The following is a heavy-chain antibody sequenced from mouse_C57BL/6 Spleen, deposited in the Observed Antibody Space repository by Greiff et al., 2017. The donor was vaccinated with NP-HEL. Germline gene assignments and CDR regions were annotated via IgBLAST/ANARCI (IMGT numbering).Heavy chain of an antibody. V-gene: IGHV1-59*01. Sequence: QVQLKQPGAELVRPGTSVKLSCKASGYTFTSYWMHWVKQRPGQGLEWIGVIDPSDSYTNYNQKFKGKATLTVDTSSSTAYMQLSSLTSEDSAVYYCARGVYGYDNYYAMDYWGQGTSVTVSS. CDR3: ARGVYGYDNYYAMDY. CDR2: IDPSDSYT. D-gene: IGHD2-2*01. J-gene: IGHJ4*01. CDR1: GYTFTSYW.